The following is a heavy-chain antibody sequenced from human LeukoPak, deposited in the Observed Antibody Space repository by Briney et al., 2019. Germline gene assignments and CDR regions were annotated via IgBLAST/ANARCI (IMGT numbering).Heavy chain of an antibody. J-gene: IGHJ3*02. Sequence: KSSETLSLTCTVSGGSISSSGYCWGWIRQPPGKGLEWIGSIDYSGNTNYNPSLKSRVTIAVDMSKNQFSLKLSSVTAADTAVYYCARDPWCSSNGCAYGAFDIWGQGTMVIVSS. CDR2: IDYSGNT. CDR1: GGSISSSGYC. D-gene: IGHD6-19*01. CDR3: ARDPWCSSNGCAYGAFDI. V-gene: IGHV4-39*01.